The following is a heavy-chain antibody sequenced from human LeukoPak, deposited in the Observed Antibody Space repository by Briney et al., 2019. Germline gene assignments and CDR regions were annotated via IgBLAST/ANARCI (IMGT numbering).Heavy chain of an antibody. CDR1: GGSISSYY. J-gene: IGHJ5*02. CDR2: IYTSGST. D-gene: IGHD3-22*01. CDR3: ARWRDCYDSSGYYYGNWFDP. V-gene: IGHV4-4*07. Sequence: SETLSLTCTVSGGSISSYYWSWIRQPAGKGLEWIGRIYTSGSTNYNPSLKSRVTMSVDTSKNQFSLKLSSVTAADAAVYYCARWRDCYDSSGYYYGNWFDPWGQGTLVTVSS.